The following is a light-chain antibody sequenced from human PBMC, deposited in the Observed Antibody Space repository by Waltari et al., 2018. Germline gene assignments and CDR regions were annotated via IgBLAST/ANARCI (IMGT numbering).Light chain of an antibody. CDR2: EVS. CDR1: SSDVGGYNY. Sequence: QSALTQPASVSGSPGQSITISCTGTSSDVGGYNYVSWYQQPPGKAPKLMLYEVSNRPSGVSNRFSGSKSGNPASLTISGLQAEDEADYYCSSYTSSSTWVFGGGTKLTVL. V-gene: IGLV2-14*01. J-gene: IGLJ3*02. CDR3: SSYTSSSTWV.